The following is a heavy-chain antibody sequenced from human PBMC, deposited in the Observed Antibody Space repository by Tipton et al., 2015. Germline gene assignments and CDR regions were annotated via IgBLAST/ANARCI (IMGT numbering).Heavy chain of an antibody. CDR1: GFTVSSNY. CDR2: IYSDGDT. CDR3: ARVEQWLAFYFDH. Sequence: GSLRLSCAASGFTVSSNYMNWVRQAPGKGLEWVSVIYSDGDTYYADSVKGRFTISRDNAKNTLYLQMNSLRVEDTAVYYCARVEQWLAFYFDHWGQGALVTVSS. J-gene: IGHJ4*02. V-gene: IGHV3-53*01. D-gene: IGHD6-19*01.